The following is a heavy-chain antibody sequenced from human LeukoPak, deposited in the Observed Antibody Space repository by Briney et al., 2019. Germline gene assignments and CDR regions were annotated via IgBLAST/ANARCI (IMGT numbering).Heavy chain of an antibody. CDR3: ARGGDYDMRYDY. J-gene: IGHJ4*02. CDR1: GFTFSSYG. Sequence: GGSLRLSCAASGFTFSSYGMHWVRQAPGKGLEWVAVISYDGSNKYYADSVKGRFTISRDNSKNTLYLQMNSLRAEDTAVYYCARGGDYDMRYDYWGQGTLVTVSS. V-gene: IGHV3-30*03. D-gene: IGHD3-22*01. CDR2: ISYDGSNK.